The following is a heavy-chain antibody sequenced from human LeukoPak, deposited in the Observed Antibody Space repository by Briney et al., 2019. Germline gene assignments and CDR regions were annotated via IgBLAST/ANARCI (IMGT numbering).Heavy chain of an antibody. Sequence: SETLSLTCAVSGGSISSGGYSWSWIRQPPGKGLEWIGYIYHSGSTYYNPSLKSRVTISVDRSKNQFSLKLSSVTAADTAVYFCARLRNTHFDYWGQGTLVTVSS. CDR3: ARLRNTHFDY. D-gene: IGHD2-15*01. J-gene: IGHJ4*02. CDR1: GGSISSGGYS. V-gene: IGHV4-30-2*01. CDR2: IYHSGST.